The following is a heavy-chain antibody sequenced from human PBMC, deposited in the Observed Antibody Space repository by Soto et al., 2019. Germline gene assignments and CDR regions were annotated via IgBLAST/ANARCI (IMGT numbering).Heavy chain of an antibody. CDR3: ARGAQAGSGTDNYYGMDV. CDR1: GGTFSSYT. J-gene: IGHJ6*02. Sequence: QVQLVQSGAEVKKPGSSVKVSCKASGGTFSSYTISWVRQAPGQGLEWMGRIIPILGIANYAQKFQGRVTITADKSTSTAYMELSSLRSEDTAVYYCARGAQAGSGTDNYYGMDVWGQGTTVTVSS. D-gene: IGHD3-10*01. CDR2: IIPILGIA. V-gene: IGHV1-69*02.